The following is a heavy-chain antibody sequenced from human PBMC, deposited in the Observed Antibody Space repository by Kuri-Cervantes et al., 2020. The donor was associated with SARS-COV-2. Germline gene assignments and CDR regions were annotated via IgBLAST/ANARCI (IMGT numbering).Heavy chain of an antibody. J-gene: IGHJ5*02. CDR1: GGTFSSYA. V-gene: IGHV1-69*13. CDR2: IIPIFGTA. Sequence: ASVKVSCKASGGTFSSYAISWVRQAPGQGLEWMGGIIPIFGTANYAQKFQGRVTITADESTSTAYMELSSLRSEDTAVYYCARDKDGSGSLWFDPWGQGTLVTVSS. D-gene: IGHD3-10*01. CDR3: ARDKDGSGSLWFDP.